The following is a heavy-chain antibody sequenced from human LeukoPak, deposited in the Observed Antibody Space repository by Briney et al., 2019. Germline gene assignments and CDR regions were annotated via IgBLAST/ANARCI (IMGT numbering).Heavy chain of an antibody. D-gene: IGHD6-13*01. CDR3: AKDNVAAAGRYFDY. J-gene: IGHJ4*02. CDR2: ISYDGSNK. Sequence: GGPLRLSCAASGFTFSNYRMHWVRQAPGKGLEWVALISYDGSNKYFADSVKGRFTISRDNSKNTLYLQMHSLRAEDTAVYYCAKDNVAAAGRYFDYWGQGTLVTVSS. CDR1: GFTFSNYR. V-gene: IGHV3-30*18.